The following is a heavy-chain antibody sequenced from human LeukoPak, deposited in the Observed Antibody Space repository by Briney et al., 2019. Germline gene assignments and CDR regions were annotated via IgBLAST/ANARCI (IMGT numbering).Heavy chain of an antibody. V-gene: IGHV3-30*02. CDR2: IRYDESNK. CDR3: ARDWQQLDKRFDY. Sequence: GGSLRLSCVTSGFTFSSYGMHWVRQAPGKGLEWVAFIRYDESNKYYADSVKGRFTISRDNAKNSLYLQMNSLRAEDTAVYYCARDWQQLDKRFDYWGQGTLVTVSS. D-gene: IGHD6-13*01. CDR1: GFTFSSYG. J-gene: IGHJ4*02.